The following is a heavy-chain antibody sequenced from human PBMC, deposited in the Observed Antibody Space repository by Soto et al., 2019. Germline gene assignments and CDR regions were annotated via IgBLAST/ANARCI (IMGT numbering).Heavy chain of an antibody. J-gene: IGHJ4*02. D-gene: IGHD2-2*01. V-gene: IGHV5-51*01. CDR3: ARQEYCSTTACYAVDS. Sequence: GESLKISCKGSGYSFSSYWIGWVRQMPGKGLEWMGIIYLGDSNTRYSPSFQGQVTISADKSISTAYLQWSSLKASDTAIYYCARQEYCSTTACYAVDSWGQGTLVTVSS. CDR1: GYSFSSYW. CDR2: IYLGDSNT.